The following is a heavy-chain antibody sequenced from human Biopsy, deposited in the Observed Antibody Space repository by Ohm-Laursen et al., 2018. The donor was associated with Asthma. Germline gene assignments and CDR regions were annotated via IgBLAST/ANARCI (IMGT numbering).Heavy chain of an antibody. D-gene: IGHD1-26*01. CDR2: IIPIFGIA. V-gene: IGHV1-69*10. Sequence: GASVTASCKASGYPFTDYYVHWARQAPGQGLEWMGGIIPIFGIANYAQKFQGKVTITADKSTSTAYMELSSLRSEDTAVYYCARGGSYSSRRYYFDYWGQGTLVTVSS. J-gene: IGHJ4*02. CDR3: ARGGSYSSRRYYFDY. CDR1: GYPFTDYY.